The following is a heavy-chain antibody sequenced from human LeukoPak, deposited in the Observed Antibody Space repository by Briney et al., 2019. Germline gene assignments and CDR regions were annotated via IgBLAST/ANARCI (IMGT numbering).Heavy chain of an antibody. Sequence: SVTLSLTCTVSGGSISSYYWSWIRQPPGKGLEWIGYIYYSGSTNYNPSLKSRVTISVDTSKNQFSLKLSSVTAADTAVYYCARDFDSSGYYYPSGAHDAFDIWGQGTMVTVSS. CDR2: IYYSGST. V-gene: IGHV4-59*01. J-gene: IGHJ3*02. CDR3: ARDFDSSGYYYPSGAHDAFDI. CDR1: GGSISSYY. D-gene: IGHD3-22*01.